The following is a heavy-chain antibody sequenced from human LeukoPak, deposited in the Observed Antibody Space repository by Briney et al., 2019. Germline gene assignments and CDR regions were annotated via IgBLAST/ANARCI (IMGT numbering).Heavy chain of an antibody. CDR1: GGSFSGYY. CDR3: ARGGKSCSSTTCYVAY. Sequence: SETLSLTCAVYGGSFSGYYWSWVRQPPGEGLECIGEIKHSGGTNCNPSLKSRVTISVDASKNQFSLKLRSVTAADTAVYYCARGGKSCSSTTCYVAYWGQGALVTVSS. D-gene: IGHD2-2*01. CDR2: IKHSGGT. V-gene: IGHV4-34*01. J-gene: IGHJ4*02.